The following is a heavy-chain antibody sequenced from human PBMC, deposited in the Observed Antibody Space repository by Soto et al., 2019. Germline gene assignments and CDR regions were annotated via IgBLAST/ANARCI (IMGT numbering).Heavy chain of an antibody. D-gene: IGHD3-10*01. CDR1: GGSISSYY. CDR3: ARVRGSTYYYYGMDV. Sequence: SETLSLTCTVSGGSISSYYWSWIRQSPGKGLEWIGYIYYSGSTNYNPSLKSRVTISVDTSKNQFSLKLSSVTAADTAVYYCARVRGSTYYYYGMDVWGQGTTVTVSS. CDR2: IYYSGST. V-gene: IGHV4-59*01. J-gene: IGHJ6*02.